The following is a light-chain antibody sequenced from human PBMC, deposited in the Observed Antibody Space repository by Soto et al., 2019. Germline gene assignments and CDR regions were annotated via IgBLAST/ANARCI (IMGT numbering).Light chain of an antibody. CDR1: SSNTGSNY. J-gene: IGLJ3*02. CDR3: AVWDDILRGPL. CDR2: RND. V-gene: IGLV1-47*01. Sequence: QPVLTQPPSASGTPGQGVTISCSGSSSNTGSNYVYWYQHLPGTAPKLLIYRNDQRPSGVPDRFSGSKSGTSASLAISGLRSEDEADYYCAVWDDILRGPLFGGGTKLTVL.